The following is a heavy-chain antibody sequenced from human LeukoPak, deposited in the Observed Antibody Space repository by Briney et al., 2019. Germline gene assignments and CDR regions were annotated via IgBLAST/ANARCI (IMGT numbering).Heavy chain of an antibody. CDR2: ISYDGSNK. CDR3: ARKGGATTYGYYYYYMDV. J-gene: IGHJ6*03. V-gene: IGHV3-30*04. Sequence: GGSLRLSCAASGFTFSSYAMHWVRQAPGKGLEWVAVISYDGSNKYYADSVKGRFTISRDNSKNTLYLQMNSLRAEDTAVYYCARKGGATTYGYYYYYMDVWGKGTTVTVSS. D-gene: IGHD1-26*01. CDR1: GFTFSSYA.